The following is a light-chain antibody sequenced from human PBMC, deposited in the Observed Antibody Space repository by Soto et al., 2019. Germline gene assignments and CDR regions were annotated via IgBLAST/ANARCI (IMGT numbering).Light chain of an antibody. V-gene: IGKV3-15*01. Sequence: TQSPATLSLSPGKRAPLSCRASQSVSSSYLAWYQQKPGQAPRLLTHGASTRATGIPARFSGVGSGTEFTLTISSLQSEDFAVYYCQQYNKWPQTFGQGTRLEIK. CDR1: QSVSSSY. CDR3: QQYNKWPQT. CDR2: GAS. J-gene: IGKJ5*01.